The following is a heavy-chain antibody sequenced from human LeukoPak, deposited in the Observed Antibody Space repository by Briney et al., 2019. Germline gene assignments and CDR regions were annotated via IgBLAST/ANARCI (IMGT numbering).Heavy chain of an antibody. Sequence: GGSLRLSCAASGFTFSDYYMTWIRQAPGKGLEWVSYISGSGTTIYYADSVKGRFTISRDNAKNSLYLQMSSLRAEDTAMYYCAVDYSGSGSYYDYWGQGTLVTVSS. J-gene: IGHJ4*02. V-gene: IGHV3-11*01. D-gene: IGHD3-10*01. CDR1: GFTFSDYY. CDR3: AVDYSGSGSYYDY. CDR2: ISGSGTTI.